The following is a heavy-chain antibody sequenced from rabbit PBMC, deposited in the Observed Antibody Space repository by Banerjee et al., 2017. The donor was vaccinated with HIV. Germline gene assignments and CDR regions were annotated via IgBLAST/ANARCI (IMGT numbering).Heavy chain of an antibody. J-gene: IGHJ4*01. Sequence: QSLEESGGDLVKPGASLTLTCTASGFSFSSSDYMCWVRQAPGKGLEWIACIYAGSSGSTYYASWAKGRFTISKTSSTTVTLQMTSLTAADTATYFCARDSGYDDYGDQLSVNLWGPGTLVTVS. CDR3: ARDSGYDDYGDQLSVNL. CDR1: GFSFSSSDY. D-gene: IGHD2-1*01. CDR2: IYAGSSGST. V-gene: IGHV1S40*01.